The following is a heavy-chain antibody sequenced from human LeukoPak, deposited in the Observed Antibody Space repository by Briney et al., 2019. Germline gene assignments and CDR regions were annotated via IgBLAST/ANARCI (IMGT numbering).Heavy chain of an antibody. D-gene: IGHD3-16*02. J-gene: IGHJ4*02. CDR2: ISSSSSYI. CDR3: ARGDDYVWGSYRYADY. Sequence: GGSLRLSCAASGFTFSSYNMNWVRQAPGKGLEWVSPISSSSSYIYYADSVKGRFTISRDNAKNSLYLQMNSLRAEDTAVYYCARGDDYVWGSYRYADYWGQGTLVTVSS. V-gene: IGHV3-21*01. CDR1: GFTFSSYN.